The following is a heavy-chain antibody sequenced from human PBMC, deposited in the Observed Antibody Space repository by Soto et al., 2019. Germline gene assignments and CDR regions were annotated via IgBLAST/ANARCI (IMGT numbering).Heavy chain of an antibody. CDR2: ISYDGTNK. J-gene: IGHJ4*02. Sequence: PGGSLRLSCAASGFTFRSYAMDWVRQAPGKGLGWVAVISYDGTNKYYADSVKGRFTISRDNSKNTLSLQMNSLRAEDTAVYYCARGDSNSWSDYWGQGT. CDR3: ARGDSNSWSDY. V-gene: IGHV3-30*01. D-gene: IGHD6-13*01. CDR1: GFTFRSYA.